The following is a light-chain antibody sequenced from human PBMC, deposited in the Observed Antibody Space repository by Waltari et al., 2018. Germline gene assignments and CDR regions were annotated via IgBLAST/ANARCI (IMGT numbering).Light chain of an antibody. CDR3: QHYSSSSWT. Sequence: EIVLTQSPGTLSLSPGDRATLSCRASPSVSSTYLAWYQQKPGQAPGLLIYGASSRATGIPDRVSGSGSGTDFTLTISRLEPEDFAVYYCQHYSSSSWTFGQGTKVEIK. CDR2: GAS. J-gene: IGKJ1*01. V-gene: IGKV3-20*01. CDR1: PSVSSTY.